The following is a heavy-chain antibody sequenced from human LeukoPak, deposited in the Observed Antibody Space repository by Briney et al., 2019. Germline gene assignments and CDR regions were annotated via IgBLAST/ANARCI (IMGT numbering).Heavy chain of an antibody. CDR3: ARGYYDSSGYPKTYDY. J-gene: IGHJ4*02. V-gene: IGHV1-2*02. Sequence: GASVKVSCKASGYTFTGYYMHWVRQAPGQGLEWMGWINPNSGGTNYAQKFQGRVTMTRDTSISTAYMELSRLRSDDTAVYYCARGYYDSSGYPKTYDYWGQGTLVTVSS. CDR2: INPNSGGT. CDR1: GYTFTGYY. D-gene: IGHD3-22*01.